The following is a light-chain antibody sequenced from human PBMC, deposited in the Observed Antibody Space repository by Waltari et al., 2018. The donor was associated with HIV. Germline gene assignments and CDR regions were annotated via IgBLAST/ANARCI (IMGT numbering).Light chain of an antibody. CDR1: QNIRIY. CDR2: DAS. V-gene: IGKV1-39*01. Sequence: DIQMTQSPSSLSASVGDRIIITCRASQNIRIYLSWYQRKPGKAPKLLIYDASTLQSGVPSRFSGSGSGTDFTLTISSLQAEDFATYYCQQSYITPSITFGQGTRLEIK. J-gene: IGKJ5*01. CDR3: QQSYITPSIT.